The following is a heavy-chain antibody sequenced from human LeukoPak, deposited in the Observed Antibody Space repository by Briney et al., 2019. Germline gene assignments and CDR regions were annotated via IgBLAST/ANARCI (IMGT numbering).Heavy chain of an antibody. CDR3: ARVPFVVMGVTGNWFDP. CDR2: INTNTGNP. V-gene: IGHV7-4-1*02. Sequence: GASVKVSCKASGYTFTSYAMNWVRQAPGQGLEWMGWINTNTGNPTYAQGFTGRFVFSLDTSVNTAYLQISSLKAEDTAVYYCARVPFVVMGVTGNWFDPWGQGTLVTVSS. D-gene: IGHD2-15*01. CDR1: GYTFTSYA. J-gene: IGHJ5*02.